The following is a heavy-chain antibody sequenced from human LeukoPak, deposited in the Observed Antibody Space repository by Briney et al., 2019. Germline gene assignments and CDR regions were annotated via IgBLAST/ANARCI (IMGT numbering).Heavy chain of an antibody. CDR1: GGSISSSSYY. D-gene: IGHD6-19*01. V-gene: IGHV4-39*01. Sequence: KPSETLSLTCTVSGGSISSSSYYWGWIRQPPGKGLEWIGRTYYSGSTYYNPSLKSRVTISVDTSKNQFSLKLSSVTAADTAVYYCARLLNIAVAGTREYDYWGQGTLVTVAS. CDR2: TYYSGST. J-gene: IGHJ4*02. CDR3: ARLLNIAVAGTREYDY.